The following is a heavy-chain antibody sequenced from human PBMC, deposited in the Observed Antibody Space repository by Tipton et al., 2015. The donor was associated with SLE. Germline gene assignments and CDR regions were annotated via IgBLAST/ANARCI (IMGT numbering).Heavy chain of an antibody. Sequence: TLSLTCTVSGGSISSGDYYWSWIRQPPGKGLEWIGEINHSGSTNYNPSLKSRVTISVDTSKNQFSLKLSSVTAADTAVYYCARLGWSQGGWSFDYWGQGTLVTVSS. CDR3: ARLGWSQGGWSFDY. D-gene: IGHD3-10*01. J-gene: IGHJ4*02. CDR1: GGSISSGDYY. CDR2: INHSGST. V-gene: IGHV4-39*07.